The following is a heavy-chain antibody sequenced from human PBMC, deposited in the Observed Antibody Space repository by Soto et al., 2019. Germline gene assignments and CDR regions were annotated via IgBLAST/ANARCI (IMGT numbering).Heavy chain of an antibody. V-gene: IGHV3-23*01. CDR3: VYDYIWGSYPPDAFDI. D-gene: IGHD3-16*02. CDR2: ISGSGGST. Sequence: GGSLRLSCAASGFTFSSYAMSWVRQAPGKGLEWVSAISGSGGSTYYADSVKGRFTISRDNSKNTLYLQMNSLRAEDTAVYYCVYDYIWGSYPPDAFDIWGQGTMVTVSS. CDR1: GFTFSSYA. J-gene: IGHJ3*02.